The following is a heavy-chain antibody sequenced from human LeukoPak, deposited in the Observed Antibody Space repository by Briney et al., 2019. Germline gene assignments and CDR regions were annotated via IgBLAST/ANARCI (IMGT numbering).Heavy chain of an antibody. D-gene: IGHD2-15*01. CDR2: IYYSGST. CDR1: GGSISSYY. Sequence: SATLSLTCTVSGGSISSYYWSWIRQPPGKGLEWIGYIYYSGSTNYNPSLKSRVTISVDTSKNQFSLKLSSVTAADTAVYYCASVGPNCSGGSCTDYWGQGTLVTVSS. J-gene: IGHJ4*02. CDR3: ASVGPNCSGGSCTDY. V-gene: IGHV4-59*01.